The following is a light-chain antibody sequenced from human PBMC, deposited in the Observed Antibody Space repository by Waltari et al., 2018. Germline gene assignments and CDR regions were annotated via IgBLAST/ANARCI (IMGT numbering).Light chain of an antibody. V-gene: IGKV3-11*01. CDR2: DAS. J-gene: IGKJ4*01. CDR3: QQRANWPLT. CDR1: QSVSSY. Sequence: EIVLTQSPATLSLSPGERATLSCRASQSVSSYLGWYQQKPGQAPRLLIYDASNRATGIPARFIGSGSGTDFTLTISSLEFEDFAVYYCQQRANWPLTFGGGTKVEIK.